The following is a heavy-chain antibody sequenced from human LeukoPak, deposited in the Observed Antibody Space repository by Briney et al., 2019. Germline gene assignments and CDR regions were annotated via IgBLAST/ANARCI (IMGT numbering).Heavy chain of an antibody. V-gene: IGHV3-74*03. CDR2: VNSDGSGT. D-gene: IGHD3-3*01. CDR3: ARDRAPFGVVHVAY. CDR1: GFTFSNYW. J-gene: IGHJ4*02. Sequence: GGSLRLSCAASGFTFSNYWMHWVRQAPGEGLVWVSRVNSDGSGTTYADSVKGRFAITRDNTKNTLYLQMNSLRAEDTAVYYCARDRAPFGVVHVAYWGQRAVVTVYS.